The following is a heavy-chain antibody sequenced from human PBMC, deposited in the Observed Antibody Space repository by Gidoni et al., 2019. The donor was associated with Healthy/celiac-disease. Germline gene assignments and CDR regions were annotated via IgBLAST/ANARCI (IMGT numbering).Heavy chain of an antibody. J-gene: IGHJ4*02. V-gene: IGHV3-23*01. Sequence: WVSAISDSGGSTYYADSVKGQFTISRDNYKNTLYLQMNSLRAEDTAVYYCAKGPLDDVWSGYHTFDYWGQGTLVTVSS. CDR3: AKGPLDDVWSGYHTFDY. D-gene: IGHD3-3*01. CDR2: ISDSGGST.